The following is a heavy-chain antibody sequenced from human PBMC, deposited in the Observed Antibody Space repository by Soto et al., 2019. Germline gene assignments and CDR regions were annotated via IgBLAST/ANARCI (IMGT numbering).Heavy chain of an antibody. J-gene: IGHJ4*02. CDR2: IWYDGSNK. Sequence: GGSLRLSCAASGFTFSSYGMHWVRQAPGKGLEWVAVIWYDGSNKYYADSVKGRFTISRDNSKNTLYLQMNSLRAEDTAVYYCARGGVVATNTRRPYFDYWGQGTLVTVSS. V-gene: IGHV3-33*01. CDR1: GFTFSSYG. D-gene: IGHD5-12*01. CDR3: ARGGVVATNTRRPYFDY.